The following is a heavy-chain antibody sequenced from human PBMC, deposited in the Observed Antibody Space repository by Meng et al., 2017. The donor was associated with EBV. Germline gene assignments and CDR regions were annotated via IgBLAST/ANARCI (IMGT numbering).Heavy chain of an antibody. J-gene: IGHJ4*02. CDR1: GGSFSGYY. CDR2: INHSGST. D-gene: IGHD5-24*01. Sequence: QVQLQRGGAGLLKPSETLSLTCAVYGGSFSGYYWSWIRQPPGKGLEWIGEINHSGSTNYNPSLKSRVTISVDTSKNQFSLKLSSVTAADTAVYYCARGRWLQPGSYFDYWGQGTLVTVSS. V-gene: IGHV4-34*01. CDR3: ARGRWLQPGSYFDY.